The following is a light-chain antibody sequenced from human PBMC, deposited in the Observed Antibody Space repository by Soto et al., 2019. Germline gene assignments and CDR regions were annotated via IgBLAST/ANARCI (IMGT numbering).Light chain of an antibody. CDR3: QQRSNWPT. Sequence: EIVLTQSPDTLSLSPGETATLSCGASQSVSSSHIAWYQQKPGQSPRLLIDGASSRASGIPDRFSGSGSGTDFTLTISSLEPEDFAVYYCQQRSNWPTFGQGTRLEIK. CDR1: QSVSSSH. CDR2: GAS. J-gene: IGKJ5*01. V-gene: IGKV3D-20*02.